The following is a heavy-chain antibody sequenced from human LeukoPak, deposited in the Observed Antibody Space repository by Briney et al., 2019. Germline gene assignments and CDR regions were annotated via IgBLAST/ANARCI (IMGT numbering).Heavy chain of an antibody. CDR1: GFTFSSYA. D-gene: IGHD3-3*01. Sequence: PGRSLRLSCAASGFTFSSYAMHWVRQAPGKGLEWVAVISYDGSNKYYADPVKGRFTISRDNSKNTLYLQMNSLRAEDTAVYYCARSTIFGVVMAFDYWGQGTLVTVSS. J-gene: IGHJ4*02. CDR2: ISYDGSNK. V-gene: IGHV3-30-3*01. CDR3: ARSTIFGVVMAFDY.